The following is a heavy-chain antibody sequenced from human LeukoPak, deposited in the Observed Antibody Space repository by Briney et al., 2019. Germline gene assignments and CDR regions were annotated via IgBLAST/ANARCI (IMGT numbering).Heavy chain of an antibody. Sequence: DGSLPLSCEASGFTFDSYGMSWVRQAPGQGLEWISGINCSGGSTGYADSVKGRVTISRDNAKNSLYLQMNSLRAEDTALYYCARDGGIYVMDVWGGGTTVSVS. CDR1: GFTFDSYG. CDR2: INCSGGST. D-gene: IGHD3-16*01. CDR3: ARDGGIYVMDV. J-gene: IGHJ6*02. V-gene: IGHV3-20*04.